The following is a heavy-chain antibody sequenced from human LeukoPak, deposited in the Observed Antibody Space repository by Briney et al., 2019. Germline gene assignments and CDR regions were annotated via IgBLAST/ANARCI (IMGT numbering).Heavy chain of an antibody. V-gene: IGHV1-2*02. CDR2: INPNSGGT. CDR1: GYTFTGYY. Sequence: ASVTVSFKSSGYTFTGYYMHWVRQAPGQGLEWMGWINPNSGGTNYAQKFQGRVTMTRDTSISTAYMELSRLRSDDTAVYYCAIDGSGSYTAGWGQGTLVTVSS. J-gene: IGHJ4*02. D-gene: IGHD3-10*01. CDR3: AIDGSGSYTAG.